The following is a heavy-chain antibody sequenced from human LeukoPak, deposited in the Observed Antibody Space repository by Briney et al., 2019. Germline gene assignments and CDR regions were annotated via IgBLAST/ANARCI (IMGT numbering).Heavy chain of an antibody. Sequence: KPGGSLRLSCAVSGFTFANAWMTWVRQAPGKGLEWVGRIKRKNDGGATDYATPVKGRFTISRDDSINTLYLQMNSLKTEDTAVYYCSSPGSRWDYFDYWGQGALVTVSS. CDR3: SSPGSRWDYFDY. V-gene: IGHV3-15*01. CDR2: IKRKNDGGAT. D-gene: IGHD6-13*01. CDR1: GFTFANAW. J-gene: IGHJ4*02.